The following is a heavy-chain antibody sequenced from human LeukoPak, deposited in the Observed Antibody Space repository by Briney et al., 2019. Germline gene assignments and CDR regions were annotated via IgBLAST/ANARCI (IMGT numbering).Heavy chain of an antibody. CDR3: ARRPTTVVTLASDAFDI. Sequence: PSQTLSLTCAVSGGSISSGGYSWSWIRQPPGTGLEWIGYIYHSGSTYYNPSLKSRVAISVDTSNNQFSLNLSSVTAADTAVYYCARRPTTVVTLASDAFDIWGRGTMVTVSS. CDR1: GGSISSGGYS. D-gene: IGHD4-23*01. V-gene: IGHV4-30-2*03. CDR2: IYHSGST. J-gene: IGHJ3*02.